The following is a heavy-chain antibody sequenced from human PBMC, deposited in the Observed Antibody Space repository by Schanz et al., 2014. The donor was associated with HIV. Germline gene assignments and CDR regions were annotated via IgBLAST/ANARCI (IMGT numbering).Heavy chain of an antibody. V-gene: IGHV3-30*06. Sequence: QVQLVESGGGVVQPGTSLRLSCAASGFRFDIFGMHWVRQAPGKGLEWVAVISYDGSSKYYADSVKGRFTISRDNSKNTLYLQMNSLRAEDTAVYYCAKDTFELRNSGVFDWWGQGTLVTVSS. J-gene: IGHJ4*02. CDR1: GFRFDIFG. CDR2: ISYDGSSK. D-gene: IGHD2-15*01. CDR3: AKDTFELRNSGVFDW.